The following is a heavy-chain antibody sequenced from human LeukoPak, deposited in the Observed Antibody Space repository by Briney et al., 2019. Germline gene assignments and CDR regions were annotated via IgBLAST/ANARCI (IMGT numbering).Heavy chain of an antibody. V-gene: IGHV4-4*07. CDR1: GGSISSYY. Sequence: TSETLSLTCTVSGGSISSYYWSWIRQPAGKGLEWIGRIYTSGSTNYNPSLKSRVTMSVDTSKNQFSLKLSSVTAADTAVYYCARVGYYDSSGYYSYAYFDYWGQGTLVTVSS. J-gene: IGHJ4*02. CDR3: ARVGYYDSSGYYSYAYFDY. D-gene: IGHD3-22*01. CDR2: IYTSGST.